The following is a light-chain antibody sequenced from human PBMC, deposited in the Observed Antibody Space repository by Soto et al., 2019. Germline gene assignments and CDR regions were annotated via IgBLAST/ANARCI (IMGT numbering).Light chain of an antibody. CDR3: QHYDNWPPYT. CDR1: QSVSSN. Sequence: EIGMTQSPATLSVSPGERATLSCRASQSVSSNLAWYQQKPGQAPRLLIYGASTRAPGIPAKFSGSGSGTEFTLTISSLQSEDFAVYYCQHYDNWPPYTFGQGTKVDIK. CDR2: GAS. V-gene: IGKV3-15*01. J-gene: IGKJ2*01.